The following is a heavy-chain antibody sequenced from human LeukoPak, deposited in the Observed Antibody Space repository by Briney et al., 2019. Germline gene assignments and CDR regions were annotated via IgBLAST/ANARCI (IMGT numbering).Heavy chain of an antibody. CDR2: FSTSSGTL. J-gene: IGHJ4*02. CDR1: GCTFISFS. V-gene: IGHV3-48*02. CDR3: ARDKDFGFDY. Sequence: GGSLRLTCAASGCTFISFSMNWVRQAPGKELEWVSYFSTSSGTLSYADSVKGRFTNSRDDAKNSLYLQMNSLRDEDTAVYYCARDKDFGFDYWGQGTLVTVSS. D-gene: IGHD3-10*01.